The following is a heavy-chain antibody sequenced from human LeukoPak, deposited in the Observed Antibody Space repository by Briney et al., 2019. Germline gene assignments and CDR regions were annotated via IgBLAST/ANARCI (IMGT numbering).Heavy chain of an antibody. Sequence: GASVKVSCKASGYTFTGYYMHWVRQAPGQGLEWMGWINPNSGGTNYAQKFQGRVTMTRDTSISTAYMELSRLRSDDTAVYYCARDRVRVVVVAAKVYWFDPWGQGTLVTVSS. J-gene: IGHJ5*02. CDR2: INPNSGGT. CDR3: ARDRVRVVVVAAKVYWFDP. CDR1: GYTFTGYY. V-gene: IGHV1-2*02. D-gene: IGHD2-15*01.